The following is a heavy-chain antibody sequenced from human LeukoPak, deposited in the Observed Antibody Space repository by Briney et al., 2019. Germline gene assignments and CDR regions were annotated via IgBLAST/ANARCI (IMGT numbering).Heavy chain of an antibody. V-gene: IGHV4-39*07. CDR1: GGSISSSSYY. Sequence: SETLSLTCTVSGGSISSSSYYWGWIRQPPGKGLEWIGSIYYSGSTYYNPSLKSRVTISVDTSKNQFSLKLSSVTAADTAVYYCARDADEYGSSGPYFDYWGQGTLVTVSS. CDR3: ARDADEYGSSGPYFDY. CDR2: IYYSGST. J-gene: IGHJ4*02. D-gene: IGHD3-22*01.